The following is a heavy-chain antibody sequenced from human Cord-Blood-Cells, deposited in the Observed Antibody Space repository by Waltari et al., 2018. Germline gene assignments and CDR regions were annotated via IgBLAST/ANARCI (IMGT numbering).Heavy chain of an antibody. CDR2: INHSGST. J-gene: IGHJ6*03. V-gene: IGHV4-34*01. CDR3: ARILYSSSSYYYYYMDV. D-gene: IGHD6-6*01. CDR1: GGSVSGYY. Sequence: QVQLQQCGAGLLKPSERLSLTCAVSGGSVSGYYCSWIRQLTGKGLEWIGEINHSGSTNYNPSLKSRVTISVDTSKNQFSLKLSSVTAADTAVYYCARILYSSSSYYYYYMDVWGKGTTVTVSS.